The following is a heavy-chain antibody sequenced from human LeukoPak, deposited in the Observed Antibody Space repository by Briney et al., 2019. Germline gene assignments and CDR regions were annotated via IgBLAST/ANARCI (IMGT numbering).Heavy chain of an antibody. CDR3: AKRADGYKFDY. CDR2: ISAGNDI. J-gene: IGHJ4*02. Sequence: GGSLRLSCAASGFSFNNYAMVWVRQTPGKGLEWVSVISAGNDIVYADSVKGRFSISRDSSKNTLYLQMNSLRAEDTAVYYCAKRADGYKFDYWGQGTLVTVSS. CDR1: GFSFNNYA. V-gene: IGHV3-23*01. D-gene: IGHD5-24*01.